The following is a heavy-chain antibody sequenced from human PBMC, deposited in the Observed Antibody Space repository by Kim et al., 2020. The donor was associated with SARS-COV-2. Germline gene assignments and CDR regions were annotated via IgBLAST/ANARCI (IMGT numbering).Heavy chain of an antibody. CDR2: INPNSGGT. J-gene: IGHJ6*02. CDR1: GYTFTGYY. CDR3: ARDGGPIGGEYGMDV. D-gene: IGHD3-16*01. Sequence: ASVKVSCKASGYTFTGYYMHWVRQAPGQGLEWMGRINPNSGGTNYAQKFQGRVTMTRDTSISTAYMELSRLRSDDTAVYYCARDGGPIGGEYGMDVWGQGTTVTVSS. V-gene: IGHV1-2*06.